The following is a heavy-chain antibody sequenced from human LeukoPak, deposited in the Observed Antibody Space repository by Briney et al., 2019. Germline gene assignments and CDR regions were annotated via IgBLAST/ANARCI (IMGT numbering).Heavy chain of an antibody. J-gene: IGHJ4*02. Sequence: PGGSLRLSCAASGFTFSSYSMNWVRQAPGKGLERVSYISSSSSTIYYADSVKGRFTISRDNAKNSLYLQMNSLRAEDTAVYYCARDFFGCADYWGQGTLVTVSS. CDR2: ISSSSSTI. CDR1: GFTFSSYS. CDR3: ARDFFGCADY. V-gene: IGHV3-48*01. D-gene: IGHD3-10*01.